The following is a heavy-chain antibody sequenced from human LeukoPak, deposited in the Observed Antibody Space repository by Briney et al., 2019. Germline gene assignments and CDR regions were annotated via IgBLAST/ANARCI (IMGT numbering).Heavy chain of an antibody. J-gene: IGHJ4*02. CDR1: GYSISSGYY. Sequence: SETLSLTCTVSGYSISSGYYWGWIRQPPGKGLEWIGSIYHSGSTYYNPSLKSRVTISVDTSKNQFSLKLSSVTAADTAVYYCAREGYSGSYYGKIDYWGQGTLVTVSS. V-gene: IGHV4-38-2*02. D-gene: IGHD1-26*01. CDR3: AREGYSGSYYGKIDY. CDR2: IYHSGST.